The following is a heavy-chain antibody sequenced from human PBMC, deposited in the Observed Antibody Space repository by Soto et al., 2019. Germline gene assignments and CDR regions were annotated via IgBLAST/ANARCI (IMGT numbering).Heavy chain of an antibody. CDR1: GFTFSSYS. J-gene: IGHJ4*02. Sequence: EVHLVESGGGLVQPGGSLRLSCAASGFTFSSYSLNWVRQAPGKGLEWVSYITSSDTTVYYADSVRGRFTISRDNAKNSLYLQMNSLRDDDTAVYYCARGSSNWAYYFDCWGQGTLVTVSS. CDR3: ARGSSNWAYYFDC. CDR2: ITSSDTTV. V-gene: IGHV3-48*02. D-gene: IGHD6-13*01.